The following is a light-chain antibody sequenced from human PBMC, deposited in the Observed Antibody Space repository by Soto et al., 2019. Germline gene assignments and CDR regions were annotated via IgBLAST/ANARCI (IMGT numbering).Light chain of an antibody. Sequence: DSVFTQPPRTLSLSQGEGATLSCMASQSVSSNYSARYQQKPEHDPRILVYGASNRATGSPDRFSGSGSGTDFSLTISSLEPEDFAVYYCQERSGWPRRPFGGGTRWIS. CDR1: QSVSSNY. V-gene: IGKV3D-20*02. CDR2: GAS. CDR3: QERSGWPRRP. J-gene: IGKJ4*01.